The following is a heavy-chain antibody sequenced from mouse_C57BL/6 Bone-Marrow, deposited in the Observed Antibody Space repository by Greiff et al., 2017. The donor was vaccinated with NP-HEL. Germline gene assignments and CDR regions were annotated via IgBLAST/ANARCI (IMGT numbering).Heavy chain of an antibody. CDR2: ILPGSGST. CDR1: GYTFTGYW. J-gene: IGHJ1*03. CDR3: AREECSDGDWYFDD. V-gene: IGHV1-9*01. Sequence: QVQLQQSGAELMKPGASVKLSCKATGYTFTGYWIEWVKQRHGHGLEWIGEILPGSGSTNYNEKFKGKATFTADKSSNTAYMQLSSLTTEDSSIYYCAREECSDGDWYFDDWGTGTTVTVSS.